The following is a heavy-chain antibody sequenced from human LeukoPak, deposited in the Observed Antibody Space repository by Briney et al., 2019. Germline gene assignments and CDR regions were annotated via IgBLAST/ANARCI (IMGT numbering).Heavy chain of an antibody. Sequence: GGSLRLSCAASGFTFSGSAMHWVRQASGKGLEWVGRIRSKANSYATAYAASVKGRFTISRDDSKNTAYLQMNSLKTEDTAVYYCTRLRGSWEPRPLGFDPWGQGTQVTVSS. CDR1: GFTFSGSA. CDR3: TRLRGSWEPRPLGFDP. J-gene: IGHJ5*02. CDR2: IRSKANSYAT. V-gene: IGHV3-73*01. D-gene: IGHD1-26*01.